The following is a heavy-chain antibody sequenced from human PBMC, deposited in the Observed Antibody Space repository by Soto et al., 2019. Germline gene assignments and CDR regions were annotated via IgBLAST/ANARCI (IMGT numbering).Heavy chain of an antibody. CDR2: ISFDGSSK. CDR1: GFTFRTYA. Sequence: PGGSLRLSCAASGFTFRTYAVHWVRQAPGKGLEWVAVISFDGSSKYYADSVKGRFTISRDNSKNTLYLQMNSLRTEDTAVYYCAKDESSSPPHFFDYWGQGTLVTVSS. V-gene: IGHV3-30*18. CDR3: AKDESSSPPHFFDY. J-gene: IGHJ4*02. D-gene: IGHD6-6*01.